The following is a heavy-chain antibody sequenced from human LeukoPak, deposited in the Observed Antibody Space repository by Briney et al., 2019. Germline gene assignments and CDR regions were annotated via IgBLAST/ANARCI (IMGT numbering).Heavy chain of an antibody. V-gene: IGHV4-61*01. J-gene: IGHJ4*02. CDR3: GRDSYSNIY. CDR1: GGSVSSGSYY. Sequence: SETLSLTCPASGGSVSSGSYYWSWIRQPPGKGLEWIGYIYYSGSTNYNPSLKSRVTISINTSKNQFSLKLSSVTAADTAVYFCGRDSYSNIYWGQGTLVTVSS. D-gene: IGHD6-13*01. CDR2: IYYSGST.